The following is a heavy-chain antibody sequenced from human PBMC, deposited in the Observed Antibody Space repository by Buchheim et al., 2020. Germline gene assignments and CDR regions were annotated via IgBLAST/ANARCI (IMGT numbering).Heavy chain of an antibody. D-gene: IGHD1-26*01. Sequence: VQLRESCPGLVKPSGTLSLTCAVSGGSISSGYWWSWVRQSPGKGLQWIGEIFHSGTTNYNPSLKRRVNISLDRSKNHFSPNLNSVTAADTAVYYCVGGGATVYGMDVWGQGTT. V-gene: IGHV4-4*02. CDR3: VGGGATVYGMDV. J-gene: IGHJ6*02. CDR2: IFHSGTT. CDR1: GGSISSGYW.